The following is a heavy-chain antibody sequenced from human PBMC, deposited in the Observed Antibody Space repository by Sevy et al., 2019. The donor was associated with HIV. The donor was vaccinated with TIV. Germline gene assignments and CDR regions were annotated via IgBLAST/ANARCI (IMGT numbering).Heavy chain of an antibody. CDR1: GFTFSNNV. CDR3: ARDTKRPLIMAISGSLDY. J-gene: IGHJ4*02. V-gene: IGHV3-30*19. CDR2: ISADGSNQ. Sequence: GGSLRLSCAASGFTFSNNVMHWVRQAPGKGLEWVAVISADGSNQYYADSVKGRFTISRDNSRNTVFLQMKTLGADDTAVYHCARDTKRPLIMAISGSLDYWGQGTQVTVSS. D-gene: IGHD5-12*01.